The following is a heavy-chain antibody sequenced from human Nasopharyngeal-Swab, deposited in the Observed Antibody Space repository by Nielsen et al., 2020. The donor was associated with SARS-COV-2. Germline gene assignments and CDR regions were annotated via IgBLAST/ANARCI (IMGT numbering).Heavy chain of an antibody. CDR3: AREGYSGYDYDY. J-gene: IGHJ4*02. CDR2: ISTYNGDT. CDR1: GYTFSSYG. D-gene: IGHD5-12*01. V-gene: IGHV1-18*04. Sequence: ASVKVSCKASGYTFSSYGISWVRQAPGQGLEWMGWISTYNGDTNYAQKLQGRVTMTTDTSTSTAYMELRSLRSDDTAVYYCAREGYSGYDYDYWGQGTLVTVSS.